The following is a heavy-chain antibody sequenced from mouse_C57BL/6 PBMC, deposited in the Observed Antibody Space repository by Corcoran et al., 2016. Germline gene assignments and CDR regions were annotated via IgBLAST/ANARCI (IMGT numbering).Heavy chain of an antibody. V-gene: IGHV1-26*01. D-gene: IGHD2-3*01. J-gene: IGHJ4*01. CDR1: GYTFTDYY. Sequence: VQLQQSGPELVKPGASVKISCKASGYTFTDYYMNWVKQSHGKSLEWIGDINPNNGGTSYNQKFKGKATLTVDKSSSTAYMELRSLTSEDSAVYYCARRGLLLYYYAMDYWGQGTSVTVSS. CDR2: INPNNGGT. CDR3: ARRGLLLYYYAMDY.